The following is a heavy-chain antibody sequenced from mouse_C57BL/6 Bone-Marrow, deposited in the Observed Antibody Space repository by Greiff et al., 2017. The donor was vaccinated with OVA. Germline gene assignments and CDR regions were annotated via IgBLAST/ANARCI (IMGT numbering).Heavy chain of an antibody. V-gene: IGHV1-64*01. Sequence: QVQLQQPGAELVKPGASVKLSCKASGYTFTSYWMHWVKQRPGQGLEWIGMIHPNSGSTNYNEKFKSKATLTVDKSSSTAYMQLSSLTSEDSAVYYCARGGLRRAAWFAYGGQGTLVTVSA. CDR1: GYTFTSYW. D-gene: IGHD2-4*01. CDR3: ARGGLRRAAWFAY. J-gene: IGHJ3*01. CDR2: IHPNSGST.